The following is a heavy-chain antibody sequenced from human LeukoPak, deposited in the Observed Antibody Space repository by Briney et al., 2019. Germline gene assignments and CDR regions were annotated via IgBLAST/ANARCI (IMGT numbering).Heavy chain of an antibody. CDR1: GGSISSYY. J-gene: IGHJ6*02. Sequence: SETLSLTCTVSGGSISSYYWSWIRQPAGKGLEWIRRIYTSGSTNYNPSLKSRVTMSVDTSKNQFSLKLSSVTVADTAVYYCARDLEGGRYYYYGMDVWGQGTTVTVSS. CDR2: IYTSGST. CDR3: ARDLEGGRYYYYGMDV. D-gene: IGHD1-1*01. V-gene: IGHV4-4*07.